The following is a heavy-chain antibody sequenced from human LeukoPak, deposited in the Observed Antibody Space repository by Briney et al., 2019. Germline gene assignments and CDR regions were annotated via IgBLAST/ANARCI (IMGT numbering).Heavy chain of an antibody. CDR2: INHSGST. CDR1: GGSFSGYY. D-gene: IGHD6-13*01. CDR3: ASIAAAA. J-gene: IGHJ5*02. Sequence: SETLSLTCAVFGGSFSGYYWHWIRQPPGKGLEWIGEINHSGSTNYSPSLKSRVTISVDTSKNQFSLKLSSVTAADTAVYYCASIAAAAWGQGTLVTVSS. V-gene: IGHV4-34*01.